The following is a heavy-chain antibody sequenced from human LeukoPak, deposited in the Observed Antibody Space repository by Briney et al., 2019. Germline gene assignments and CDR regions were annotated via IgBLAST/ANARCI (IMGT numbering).Heavy chain of an antibody. Sequence: GAPLRLSCAASGFIFRNYAMRGLRQAPGKGLEGVSAISGSGDTTYYADAVKGRFTISRDHSQNTLYVEMNTLRAEDTAVYYCAKWGDYDILTGYHVSDFWGQGTLVTVSS. V-gene: IGHV3-23*01. CDR3: AKWGDYDILTGYHVSDF. CDR2: ISGSGDTT. CDR1: GFIFRNYA. J-gene: IGHJ4*02. D-gene: IGHD3-9*01.